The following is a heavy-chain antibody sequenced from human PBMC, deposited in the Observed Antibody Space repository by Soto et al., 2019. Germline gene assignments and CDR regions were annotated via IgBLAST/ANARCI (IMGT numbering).Heavy chain of an antibody. CDR2: ISTNSRYI. D-gene: IGHD3-10*01. CDR3: ARGLGGSYFIAY. Sequence: QVQLVESGGGLVKPGGSLRLSCEVSGFNFSDYYMTWIRQAPGKGLEWISYISTNSRYIKYADSIKGRFTISRDNAKSSLYLQMNSLRAEDTAIYYCARGLGGSYFIAYWGQGTLVTVSS. J-gene: IGHJ4*02. CDR1: GFNFSDYY. V-gene: IGHV3-11*06.